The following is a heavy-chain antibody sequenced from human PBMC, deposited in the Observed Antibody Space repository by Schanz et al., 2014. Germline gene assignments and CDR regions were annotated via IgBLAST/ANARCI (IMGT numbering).Heavy chain of an antibody. V-gene: IGHV3-33*03. CDR1: GFIFSSYG. CDR2: IWYDGSNK. D-gene: IGHD3-16*02. Sequence: QVQLVESGGGVVQPGRSLRLSCAASGFIFSSYGLHWVRQAPGKGLEWVAFIWYDGSNKYYADSVKGRFTISRDNAKKTLSLQMISLRAEDTAIYFCTRSYYDFSWGSYRFRAVDMWGQGTTVIVSS. CDR3: TRSYYDFSWGSYRFRAVDM. J-gene: IGHJ3*02.